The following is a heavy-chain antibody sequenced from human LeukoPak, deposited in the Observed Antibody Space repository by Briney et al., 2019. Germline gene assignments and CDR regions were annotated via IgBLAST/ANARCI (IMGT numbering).Heavy chain of an antibody. CDR3: ATRCSYDSSGYYKEYYFDY. Sequence: GASVKVSCKASGGTFSSYAISWVRQAPGQGLEWMGRIIPILGIANYAQKFQGRVTITADKSTSTAYMELSSLRSEDTAVYYRATRCSYDSSGYYKEYYFDYWGQGTLVTVSS. CDR1: GGTFSSYA. V-gene: IGHV1-69*04. D-gene: IGHD3-22*01. CDR2: IIPILGIA. J-gene: IGHJ4*02.